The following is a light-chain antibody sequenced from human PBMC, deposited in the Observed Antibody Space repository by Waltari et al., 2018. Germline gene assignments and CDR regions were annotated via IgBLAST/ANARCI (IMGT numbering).Light chain of an antibody. CDR2: DVS. Sequence: HSALTQPASVSGSPGQSITISCTGTTSDVGDFNLVPWYQHHPDKAPNLLIFDVSKRPSGVSNRFSGSKSGNTASLTISSLQTEDEADYFCCSYAGRRAYVFGTGTTVTVL. J-gene: IGLJ1*01. CDR3: CSYAGRRAYV. CDR1: TSDVGDFNL. V-gene: IGLV2-23*02.